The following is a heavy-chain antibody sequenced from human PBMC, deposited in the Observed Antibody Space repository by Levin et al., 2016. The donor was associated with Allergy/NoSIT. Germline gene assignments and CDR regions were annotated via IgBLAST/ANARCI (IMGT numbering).Heavy chain of an antibody. Sequence: GGSLRLSCAASGFTFSSYAMSWVRQAAGKGLEWVSGISGSSDSTYNADSVKGRFTISRDNSKNTLYLQMNGLRAEDTAVYYCAKEGSMVRGGWSSIDYWGQGTLVTVSS. J-gene: IGHJ4*02. CDR1: GFTFSSYA. CDR2: ISGSSDST. CDR3: AKEGSMVRGGWSSIDY. V-gene: IGHV3-23*01. D-gene: IGHD3-10*01.